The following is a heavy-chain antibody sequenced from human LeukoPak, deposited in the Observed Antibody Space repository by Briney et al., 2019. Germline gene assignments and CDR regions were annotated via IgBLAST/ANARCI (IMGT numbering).Heavy chain of an antibody. CDR1: GFTFDDYG. CDR2: ISGSAFTT. V-gene: IGHV3-23*01. D-gene: IGHD6-19*01. J-gene: IGHJ4*02. Sequence: PGGSLRLSCAASGFTFDDYGMSWVRQAPGKGLEWVSGISGSAFTTYYADSLKGRFTISRDNSKNTLYLQMNSLRAEDTAVYYCAKGRSRDYSSGWYFDSWGQGTLVTVSS. CDR3: AKGRSRDYSSGWYFDS.